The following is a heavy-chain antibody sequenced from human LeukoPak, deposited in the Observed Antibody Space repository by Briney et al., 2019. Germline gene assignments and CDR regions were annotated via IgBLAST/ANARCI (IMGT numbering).Heavy chain of an antibody. CDR2: ISDSGART. V-gene: IGHV3-23*01. CDR3: AKAAGSYHFDY. Sequence: ETLSLTCTVSGGSISSSSYYWGWIRQAPGKGLEWVSGISDSGARTFYADSVKGRFTISRDNSKKTLYLQINSLTAGDTAVYYCAKAAGSYHFDYWGQGTLVTVSS. J-gene: IGHJ4*02. D-gene: IGHD1-26*01. CDR1: GGSISSSSYY.